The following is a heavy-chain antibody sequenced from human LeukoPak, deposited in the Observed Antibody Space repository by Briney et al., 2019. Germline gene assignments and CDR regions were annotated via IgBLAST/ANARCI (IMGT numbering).Heavy chain of an antibody. J-gene: IGHJ6*03. D-gene: IGHD6-19*01. V-gene: IGHV1-8*02. CDR2: MNPNSGNT. CDR1: GYTFSNFG. CDR3: ARGLSVAGIYYYYYYYMDV. Sequence: ASVKVSCKASGYTFSNFGITWVRQATGQGLEWMGWMNPNSGNTGYAQKFQGRVTMTRNTSISTAYMELSSLRSEDTAVYYCARGLSVAGIYYYYYYYMDVWGKGTTVTVSS.